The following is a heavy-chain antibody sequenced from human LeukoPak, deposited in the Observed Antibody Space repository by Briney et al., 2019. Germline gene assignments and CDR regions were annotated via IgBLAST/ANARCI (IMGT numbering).Heavy chain of an antibody. CDR3: AKAQRSTPLYQLLVRDDALDI. CDR1: GFTFSDYY. Sequence: GGSLRLSCAASGFTFSDYYMSWIRQAPGKGLEWVSYITNSGSTIYYADSVKGRFTISRDNAKNSLYLQMNSLRAEDTAVYYCAKAQRSTPLYQLLVRDDALDIWGQGTMVTVSS. J-gene: IGHJ3*02. D-gene: IGHD2-2*01. V-gene: IGHV3-11*01. CDR2: ITNSGSTI.